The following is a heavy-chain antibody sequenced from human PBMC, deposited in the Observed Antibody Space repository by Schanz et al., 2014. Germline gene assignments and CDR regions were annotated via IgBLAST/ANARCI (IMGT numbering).Heavy chain of an antibody. CDR2: IYIGGNT. CDR1: GFSVGNNY. CDR3: ARGEPAYYFDD. J-gene: IGHJ4*02. V-gene: IGHV3-66*01. Sequence: EVQLVESGGGLVQPGGSPRLSCAASGFSVGNNYMNWVRQAPGKGLEWVSFIYIGGNTYYADSVKGRFTISRDNSKNTVYIQMNSLRAEDTAVYYCARGEPAYYFDDWGQGTLVTVSS.